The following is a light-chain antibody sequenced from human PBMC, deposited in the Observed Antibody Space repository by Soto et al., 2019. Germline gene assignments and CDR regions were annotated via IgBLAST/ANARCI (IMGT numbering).Light chain of an antibody. CDR1: SSDVGGYNY. Sequence: QSALTQPRSVSGAPGQSVTISCTGTSSDVGGYNYVYWYQQHPGKAPKLIIYDVSKWPSGVPDRLSGSKSGNTASLTISGLQAEDEADYYCCSDAGTYTLVFGGGTQLTVL. J-gene: IGLJ2*01. V-gene: IGLV2-11*01. CDR3: CSDAGTYTLV. CDR2: DVS.